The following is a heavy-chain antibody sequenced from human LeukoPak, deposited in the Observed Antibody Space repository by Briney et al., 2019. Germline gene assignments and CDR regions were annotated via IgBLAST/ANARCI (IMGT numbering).Heavy chain of an antibody. CDR2: INDRGIST. J-gene: IGHJ6*02. CDR1: GVTFSNSA. Sequence: PGGSLRLACAASGVTFSNSAMIWVRQAPGKGLECVSGINDRGISTYYTDSVKGRFTISRDNPKNTLYLQMNSLRAEDTAIYYCTKVHGSGDYYYYYGTDVWGQGTAVTVSS. CDR3: TKVHGSGDYYYYYGTDV. D-gene: IGHD6-19*01. V-gene: IGHV3-23*01.